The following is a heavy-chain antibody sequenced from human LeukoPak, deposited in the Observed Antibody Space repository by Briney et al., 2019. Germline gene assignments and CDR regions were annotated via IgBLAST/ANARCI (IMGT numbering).Heavy chain of an antibody. CDR1: GFSFTKYT. J-gene: IGHJ3*02. CDR3: AGEKFDI. Sequence: PGGSLRLSCAASGFSFTKYTIDWVRQAPGKGLEWVAIISKDGSMRYYADSVKGRFTVSRDNSNNAVYLQMNSLKSEHTAVYYCAGEKFDIWGQGTMVIVSA. V-gene: IGHV3-30*04. CDR2: ISKDGSMR.